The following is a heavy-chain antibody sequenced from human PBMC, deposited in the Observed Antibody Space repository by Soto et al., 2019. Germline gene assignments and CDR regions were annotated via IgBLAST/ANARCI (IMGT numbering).Heavy chain of an antibody. D-gene: IGHD3-22*01. CDR1: GGSISSGGYY. V-gene: IGHV4-31*03. J-gene: IGHJ5*02. CDR2: IYYSGST. Sequence: LSLTCTVSGGSISSGGYYWSWIRQHPGEGLEWIGYIYYSGSTYYNPSLKSRVTISVDTSKNQFSLKLSSVTAADTAVYYCARDRKYYDSSGYRDNWFDPWGQGTLVTVSS. CDR3: ARDRKYYDSSGYRDNWFDP.